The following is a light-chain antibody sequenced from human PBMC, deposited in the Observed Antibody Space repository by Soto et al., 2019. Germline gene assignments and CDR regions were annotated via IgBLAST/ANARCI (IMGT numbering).Light chain of an antibody. V-gene: IGKV3-20*01. CDR2: GAS. Sequence: EIVMTQSPATLSVSPGERATLSCRASQSIISSYLAWYQQKPGQAPRLLIYGASSRATGIPDRCSGSGSGTDFTLTISRLEPEDFAVYYCQQYRSSPYTFGQGTRLEIK. CDR3: QQYRSSPYT. CDR1: QSIISSY. J-gene: IGKJ5*01.